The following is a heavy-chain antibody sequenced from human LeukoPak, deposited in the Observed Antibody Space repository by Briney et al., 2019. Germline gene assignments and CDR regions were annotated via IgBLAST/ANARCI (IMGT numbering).Heavy chain of an antibody. D-gene: IGHD5-24*01. CDR3: ARDPRDGYNKFDY. Sequence: GGSLRLSCAASGFTFSSYAMHWVRQAPGKGLEWVAVISYDGSNKYYADSVKGRFTISRDNSKNTLYLQMNSLRAEDTAAYCCARDPRDGYNKFDYWGQGTLVTVSS. CDR1: GFTFSSYA. V-gene: IGHV3-30-3*01. CDR2: ISYDGSNK. J-gene: IGHJ4*02.